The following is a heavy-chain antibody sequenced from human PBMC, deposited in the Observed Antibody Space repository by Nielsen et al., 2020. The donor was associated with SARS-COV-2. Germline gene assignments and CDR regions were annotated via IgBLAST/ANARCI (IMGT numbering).Heavy chain of an antibody. V-gene: IGHV1-69*13. Sequence: SVKVSCKASAGTFSSDAISWVRQAPGQELEWMGGIIPIFGTANYAQKFQGRVTITADESTSTAYMELSSLRSEDTAVYYCARGEGWLAPDAFDIWGQGTMVTVSS. CDR3: ARGEGWLAPDAFDI. CDR2: IIPIFGTA. CDR1: AGTFSSDA. D-gene: IGHD6-19*01. J-gene: IGHJ3*02.